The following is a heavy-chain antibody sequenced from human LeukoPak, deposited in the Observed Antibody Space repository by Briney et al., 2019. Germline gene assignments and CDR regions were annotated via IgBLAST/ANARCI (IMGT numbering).Heavy chain of an antibody. Sequence: GGSLRLSCAASGFTFGTTAMSWVRQAPGKGLEWVSTISGYGASTYYADSVKGRFTFSRDNSKNSLYLQMNSLRNDDTALYYCAKDTEGYTYGYYYYGMDVWGQGTTVTVSS. CDR1: GFTFGTTA. J-gene: IGHJ6*02. V-gene: IGHV3-43*02. D-gene: IGHD5-18*01. CDR2: ISGYGAST. CDR3: AKDTEGYTYGYYYYGMDV.